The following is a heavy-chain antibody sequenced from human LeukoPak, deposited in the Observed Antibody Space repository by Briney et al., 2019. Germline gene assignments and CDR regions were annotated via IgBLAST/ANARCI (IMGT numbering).Heavy chain of an antibody. Sequence: PSQTLSLTCTVSGGSISSGDYYWSWIRQPPGKGLEWIGYIYYSGSTYYNPSLKSRVTISVDTSKNQFSLKLSSVAAADTAVYYCARGWGYCSSTSCERVWFDPWGQGTLVTVSS. V-gene: IGHV4-30-4*01. CDR1: GGSISSGDYY. CDR2: IYYSGST. CDR3: ARGWGYCSSTSCERVWFDP. D-gene: IGHD2-2*01. J-gene: IGHJ5*02.